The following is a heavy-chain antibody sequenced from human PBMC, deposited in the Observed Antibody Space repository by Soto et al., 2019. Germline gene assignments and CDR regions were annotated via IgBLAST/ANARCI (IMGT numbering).Heavy chain of an antibody. J-gene: IGHJ6*02. D-gene: IGHD6-19*01. Sequence: SVKVSCKASRVAFSKFIVTWVRQAPGLGLEWVGGIIPIFGTANYAQKFQGRVTITADESTSTSYMEVNNLRSEDTAVYYCAKVRYSSPMGYYYGMGVWGQGTTVTVSS. CDR1: RVAFSKFI. V-gene: IGHV1-69*13. CDR2: IIPIFGTA. CDR3: AKVRYSSPMGYYYGMGV.